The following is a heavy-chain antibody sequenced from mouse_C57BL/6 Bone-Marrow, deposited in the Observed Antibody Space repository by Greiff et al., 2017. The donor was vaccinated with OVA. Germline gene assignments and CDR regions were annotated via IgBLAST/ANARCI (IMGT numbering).Heavy chain of an antibody. CDR2: IDPETGGT. V-gene: IGHV1-15*01. Sequence: QVQLQQSGAELVRPGASVTLSCKASGYTFTDYEMHWVKQTPVHGLAWIGAIDPETGGTAYNQKFKGKAILTADKSSSTAYMELRSLTSEDSAVYYCTRDRRVWGTGTTVTVSS. J-gene: IGHJ1*03. CDR1: GYTFTDYE. CDR3: TRDRRV.